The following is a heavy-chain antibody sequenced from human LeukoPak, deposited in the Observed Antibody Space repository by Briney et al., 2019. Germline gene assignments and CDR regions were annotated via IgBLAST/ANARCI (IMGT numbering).Heavy chain of an antibody. J-gene: IGHJ4*02. CDR2: IYGSTSA. CDR3: ARLNFGDDY. V-gene: IGHV3-66*01. D-gene: IGHD4-17*01. Sequence: SGGSLRLSCAAFGFTVSSNYINWVRQAPGKGLEWVSLIYGSTSADYADSVKGRFTISRDTSMNTVYLQMNSLRAEDTAVYYCARLNFGDDYWGQGTLVTVSS. CDR1: GFTVSSNY.